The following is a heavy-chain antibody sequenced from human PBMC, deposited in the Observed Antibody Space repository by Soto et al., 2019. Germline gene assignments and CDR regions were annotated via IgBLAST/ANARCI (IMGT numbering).Heavy chain of an antibody. V-gene: IGHV3-30-3*01. CDR2: ISYDGSNK. Sequence: QVQLVESGGGVVQPGRSLRLSCAASGFTFSSYAMHWVRQAPGKGLEWVAVISYDGSNKYYADSVKGRFTISRDNSKNRLNLQMNRLTTEDTAGYYCARGYSRGDYYYGMDVWGQGTTVTVSS. CDR1: GFTFSSYA. J-gene: IGHJ6*02. CDR3: ARGYSRGDYYYGMDV. D-gene: IGHD6-13*01.